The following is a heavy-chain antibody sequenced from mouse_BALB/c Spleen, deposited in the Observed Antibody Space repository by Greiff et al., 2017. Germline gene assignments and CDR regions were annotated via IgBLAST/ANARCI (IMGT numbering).Heavy chain of an antibody. CDR2: IDPENGDT. CDR3: KIYYGNYVRNY. J-gene: IGHJ2*01. D-gene: IGHD2-1*01. V-gene: IGHV14-4*02. Sequence: EVQLQQSGAELVRSGASVKLSCTASGFNIKDYYMHWVKQRPEQGLEWIGWIDPENGDTEYAPKFQGKATMTADTSSNTAYLQLSSLTSEDTAVYYCKIYYGNYVRNYWGQGTTLTVSS. CDR1: GFNIKDYY.